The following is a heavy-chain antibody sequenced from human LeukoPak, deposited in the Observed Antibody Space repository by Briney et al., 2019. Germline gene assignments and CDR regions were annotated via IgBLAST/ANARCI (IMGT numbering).Heavy chain of an antibody. J-gene: IGHJ2*01. D-gene: IGHD3-22*01. CDR3: AKAGYDSSGYYTTFSLDL. CDR1: GFTFSSYA. V-gene: IGHV3-30*18. Sequence: GGSLRLSCAASGFTFSSYAMHWVRQAPGKGLEWVAVISYDGSNKYHADSVKGRFTISRDNSKNTLYLQMNSLRAEDTAVYYCAKAGYDSSGYYTTFSLDLWGRGTLVTVSS. CDR2: ISYDGSNK.